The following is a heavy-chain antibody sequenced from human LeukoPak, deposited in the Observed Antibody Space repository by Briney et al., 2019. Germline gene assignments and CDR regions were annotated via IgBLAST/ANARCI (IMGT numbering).Heavy chain of an antibody. CDR3: GRDYHLGGIDV. CDR1: GGTFSSYA. Sequence: GASVKVSCKASGGTFSSYAISWVRQAPGQGLEWMGGIIPIFGTANYAQKFQGRVTITADESRSTAYMELSSLRSEDTAVYYCGRDYHLGGIDVWGQGTTVTVSS. D-gene: IGHD3-3*02. CDR2: IIPIFGTA. V-gene: IGHV1-69*13. J-gene: IGHJ6*02.